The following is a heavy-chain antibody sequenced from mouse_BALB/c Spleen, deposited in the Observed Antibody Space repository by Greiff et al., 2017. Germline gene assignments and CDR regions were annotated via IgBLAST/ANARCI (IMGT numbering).Heavy chain of an antibody. CDR3: ARSYGGYMDY. V-gene: IGHV5-17*02. CDR2: ISSGSSTI. CDR1: GFTFSSFG. Sequence: EVQVVESGGGLVQPGGSRKLSCAASGFTFSSFGMHWVRQAPEKGLEWVAYISSGSSTIYYADTVKGRFTISRDNPQNTLFLQMTSLRSEDTAMYYCARSYGGYMDYWGQGTSVTVAS. J-gene: IGHJ4*01. D-gene: IGHD1-1*01.